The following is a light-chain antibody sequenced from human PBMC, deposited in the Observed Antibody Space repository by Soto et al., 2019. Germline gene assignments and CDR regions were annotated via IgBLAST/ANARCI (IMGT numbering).Light chain of an antibody. J-gene: IGLJ2*01. Sequence: QSALTQPASVSGSPGQSITISCTGTNSDIGGYNYVSWYQQHPGKAPKLMIYDVSNRPSGISNRFSGSKSGNTASLTISGLRAEDEADYYCSSYTSSSTLVLFGGGTKLTVL. CDR2: DVS. CDR3: SSYTSSSTLVL. CDR1: NSDIGGYNY. V-gene: IGLV2-14*01.